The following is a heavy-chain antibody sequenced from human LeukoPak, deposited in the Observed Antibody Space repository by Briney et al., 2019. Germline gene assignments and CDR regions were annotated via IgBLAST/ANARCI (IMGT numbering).Heavy chain of an antibody. CDR2: ISYDGNNK. CDR1: GFTFSSYA. V-gene: IGHV3-30*04. D-gene: IGHD3-22*01. CDR3: ARDAEEYYYDSSGSSFDY. Sequence: GGSLRLSCAASGFTFSSYAMHWVRQAPGKVLEWVAVISYDGNNKYYADSVKGRFTISRDNSKNTLYLQMNSLRAEDTAVYYCARDAEEYYYDSSGSSFDYWGQGTLVTVSS. J-gene: IGHJ4*02.